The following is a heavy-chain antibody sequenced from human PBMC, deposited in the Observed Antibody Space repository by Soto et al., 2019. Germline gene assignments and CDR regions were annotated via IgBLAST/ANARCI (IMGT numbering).Heavy chain of an antibody. CDR3: ASCVGGSCYSGYFDY. CDR1: GGTFSSYT. D-gene: IGHD2-15*01. Sequence: VQLVQSGAEVKKPGSSVKVSCKASGGTFSSYTISWVRQAPGQGLEWMGRIIPILGIANYAQKFQGRVTITADKSTTTAYMELSSLRSEDTAVYYCASCVGGSCYSGYFDYWGQGTLVTVSS. J-gene: IGHJ4*02. V-gene: IGHV1-69*02. CDR2: IIPILGIA.